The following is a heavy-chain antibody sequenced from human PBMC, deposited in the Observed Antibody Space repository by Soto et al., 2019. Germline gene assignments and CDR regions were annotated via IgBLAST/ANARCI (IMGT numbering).Heavy chain of an antibody. V-gene: IGHV1-69*01. CDR3: ARSDIVVVVAATGDYYYGMDV. Sequence: QVQLVQSGAEVKKPGSSVKVSCKASGGTFSSYAISWVRQAPGQGLEWMGGIIPIFGTANYAQKFQGRVTITADESTSTAYMELSSLRSEDTDVYYCARSDIVVVVAATGDYYYGMDVWGQGTTVTVSS. D-gene: IGHD2-15*01. CDR1: GGTFSSYA. J-gene: IGHJ6*02. CDR2: IIPIFGTA.